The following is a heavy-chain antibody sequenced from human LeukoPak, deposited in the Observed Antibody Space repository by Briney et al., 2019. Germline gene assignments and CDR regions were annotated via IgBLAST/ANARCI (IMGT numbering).Heavy chain of an antibody. CDR3: ANRRNFGPSYFDY. D-gene: IGHD3-10*01. CDR1: GFTFNNYG. Sequence: GGSLRLSCAASGFTFNNYGMSWVRQAPGKGLEWVSAISGSGDSTYYAESVKGRFTISRDNSKSTLYLQMKSLRAEDTAVYYCANRRNFGPSYFDYWGQGTLVTVSS. J-gene: IGHJ4*02. CDR2: ISGSGDST. V-gene: IGHV3-23*01.